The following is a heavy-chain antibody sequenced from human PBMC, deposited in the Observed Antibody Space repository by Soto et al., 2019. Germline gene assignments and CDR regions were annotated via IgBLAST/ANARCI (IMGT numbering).Heavy chain of an antibody. D-gene: IGHD3-16*02. CDR2: ISAYNGNT. Sequence: ASVKVSCKASGYTFTSYGISWVRQAPGQGLEWMGWISAYNGNTNYAQKLQGRVTMTTDTSTSTAYMELRSLRSDDTAVYYCARETLSTLRIDYYYYYMDVWGKGTTVTVSS. CDR1: GYTFTSYG. J-gene: IGHJ6*03. V-gene: IGHV1-18*01. CDR3: ARETLSTLRIDYYYYYMDV.